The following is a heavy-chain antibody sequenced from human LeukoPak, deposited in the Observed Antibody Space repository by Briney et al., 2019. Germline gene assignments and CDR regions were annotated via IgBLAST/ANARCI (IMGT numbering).Heavy chain of an antibody. J-gene: IGHJ4*02. D-gene: IGHD3-3*02. V-gene: IGHV4-39*01. CDR2: IYYSGST. CDR1: GGSISSSSFY. CDR3: TRGIQSPSV. Sequence: SETLSLTCSVSGGSISSSSFYWGWIRQPPGKGLEWIGSIYYSGSTYYNPSLKSRVTISVDTSKNQFSLKLSSVTAADTAVYYCTRGIQSPSVWGQGTLVTVSS.